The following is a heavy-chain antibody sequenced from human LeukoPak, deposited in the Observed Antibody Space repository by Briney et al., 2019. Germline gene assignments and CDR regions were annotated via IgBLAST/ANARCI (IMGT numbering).Heavy chain of an antibody. CDR1: GYSFTGYY. Sequence: ASVKVSCKASGYSFTGYYLDWVRQAPGQGLEWMGWINPNSGGTNYAQKFQGRVTMTRDTPISTAYMELSRLRSDDTAVYYCARVVADTAMVSGNYWGQGTLVTVSS. D-gene: IGHD5-18*01. CDR3: ARVVADTAMVSGNY. V-gene: IGHV1-2*02. J-gene: IGHJ4*02. CDR2: INPNSGGT.